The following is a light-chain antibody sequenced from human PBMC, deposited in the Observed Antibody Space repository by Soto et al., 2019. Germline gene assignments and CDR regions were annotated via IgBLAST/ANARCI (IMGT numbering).Light chain of an antibody. Sequence: DIQMTQSPSTLSASVGDRVTITCRASQSITNCLAWYQQKPGKAPNLLIYKASSLESGVPSRFSGSGSGTEFTLTISSLQPDDFATYFCQQYNSYSPITFGPGTKVDI. CDR1: QSITNC. J-gene: IGKJ3*01. CDR3: QQYNSYSPIT. V-gene: IGKV1-5*03. CDR2: KAS.